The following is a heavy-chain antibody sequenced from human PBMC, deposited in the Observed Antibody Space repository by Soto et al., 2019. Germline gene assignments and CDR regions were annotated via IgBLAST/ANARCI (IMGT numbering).Heavy chain of an antibody. J-gene: IGHJ2*01. V-gene: IGHV4-31*03. D-gene: IGHD4-17*01. CDR3: ARYDGVGDSYWYFDL. Sequence: QVQLQESGPGLVKPSQTLSLTCTVSGGSISSGGYYWSWIRQHPGKGLEWIGYIYYSGSTYYNPSLQGRVTISVDTSKNRFSMKLGSVTAADTAVFYCARYDGVGDSYWYFDLWGRGTLVTVSS. CDR2: IYYSGST. CDR1: GGSISSGGYY.